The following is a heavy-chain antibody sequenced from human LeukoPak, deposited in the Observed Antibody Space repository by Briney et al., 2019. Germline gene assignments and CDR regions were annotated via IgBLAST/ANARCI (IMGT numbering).Heavy chain of an antibody. Sequence: NPGGSLCLSCAASGFNFSTFWMAWIRQAPGKGLEWVANIKTDGSVKHYMDSMEGRFAISRDNAGSSLYLQINSLRAEDTALYYCVRDSDYQRNSGVRYAHYDSLDIWGQGKMVTVFS. CDR1: GFNFSTFW. V-gene: IGHV3-7*01. J-gene: IGHJ3*02. CDR2: IKTDGSVK. CDR3: VRDSDYQRNSGVRYAHYDSLDI. D-gene: IGHD3-16*01.